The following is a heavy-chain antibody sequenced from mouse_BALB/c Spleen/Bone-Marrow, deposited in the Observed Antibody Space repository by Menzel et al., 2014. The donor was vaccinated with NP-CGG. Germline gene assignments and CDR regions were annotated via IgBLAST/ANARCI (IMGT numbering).Heavy chain of an antibody. CDR3: TRIFDH. J-gene: IGHJ2*01. V-gene: IGHV1S22*01. CDR1: GYIFANYW. CDR2: ISPRSGST. Sequence: GSELVRPGASVKLSCKASGYIFANYWMHWVKQRHGQGLEWIGNISPRSGSTNYDEKFKSKATLTVDTSSATAYTYLNSLTSEDSAVYYCTRIFDHWGQGTILTVSS.